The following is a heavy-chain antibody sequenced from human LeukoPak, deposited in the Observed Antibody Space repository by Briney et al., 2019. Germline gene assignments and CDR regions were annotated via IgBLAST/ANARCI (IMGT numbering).Heavy chain of an antibody. D-gene: IGHD2-15*01. CDR1: GYTFTSYD. CDR2: MKPNSGNT. CDR3: ARGLWGGYCSGGSCLGFDP. Sequence: ASVKVSCKASGYTFTSYDINWVRQATGQGLEWMGWMKPNSGNTGYAQKFQGRVTVTRNTSISTAYMELSSLRSEDTAVYYCARGLWGGYCSGGSCLGFDPWGQGTLVTVSS. J-gene: IGHJ5*02. V-gene: IGHV1-8*01.